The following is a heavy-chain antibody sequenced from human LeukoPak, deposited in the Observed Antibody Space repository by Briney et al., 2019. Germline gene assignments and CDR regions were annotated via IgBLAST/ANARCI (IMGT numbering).Heavy chain of an antibody. CDR3: ARVTYSSSWSYYFDY. V-gene: IGHV3-30*04. J-gene: IGHJ4*02. CDR2: ISYDGSNK. D-gene: IGHD6-13*01. Sequence: GGSLRLSCAASGFTFSSYAMHWVRQAPGKGLEWVAVISYDGSNKYYADSVKGRFTISRDNAKNSLYLQMNSLRDEDTAVYYCARVTYSSSWSYYFDYWGQGTLVTVSS. CDR1: GFTFSSYA.